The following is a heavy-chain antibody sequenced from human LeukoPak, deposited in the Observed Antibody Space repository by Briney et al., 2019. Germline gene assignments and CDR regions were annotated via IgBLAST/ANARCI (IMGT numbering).Heavy chain of an antibody. CDR3: ARDRYCSSTSCYRLNYYYGMDV. D-gene: IGHD2-2*01. V-gene: IGHV1-18*01. Sequence: ASVKVSCKASGGTFSSYAISWVRQAPGQGLEWMGWISAYNGNTNYAQKLQGRVTMTTDTSTSTAYMELRSLRSDDTAVYYCARDRYCSSTSCYRLNYYYGMDVWGQGTTVTVSS. J-gene: IGHJ6*02. CDR2: ISAYNGNT. CDR1: GGTFSSYA.